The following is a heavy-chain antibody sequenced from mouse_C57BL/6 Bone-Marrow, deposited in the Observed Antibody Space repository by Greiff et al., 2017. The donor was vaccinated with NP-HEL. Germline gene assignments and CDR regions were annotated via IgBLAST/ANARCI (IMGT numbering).Heavy chain of an antibody. CDR1: GFTFTDYY. V-gene: IGHV7-3*01. J-gene: IGHJ4*01. CDR3: ARSPHYGSSLYAMDY. CDR2: IRNKANGYTT. D-gene: IGHD1-1*01. Sequence: EVMLVESGGGLVQPGGSLSLSCAASGFTFTDYYMSWVRQPPGKALEWLGFIRNKANGYTTEYSASVKGRFTISRDNSQSILYLQMNALRAEDSATYYCARSPHYGSSLYAMDYWGQGTSVTVSS.